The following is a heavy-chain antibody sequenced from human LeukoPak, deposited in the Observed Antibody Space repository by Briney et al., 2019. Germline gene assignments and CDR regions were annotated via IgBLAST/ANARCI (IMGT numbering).Heavy chain of an antibody. CDR3: ARDTYYYGSGSYPNAFDI. Sequence: ASVKVSCKASGGTFGSYAISWVRQAPGQGLEWMGGIIPIFGTANYAQKFQGRVTITADESTSTAYMELSSLRSEDTAVYYCARDTYYYGSGSYPNAFDIWGQGTMVTVSS. V-gene: IGHV1-69*13. CDR2: IIPIFGTA. CDR1: GGTFGSYA. D-gene: IGHD3-10*01. J-gene: IGHJ3*02.